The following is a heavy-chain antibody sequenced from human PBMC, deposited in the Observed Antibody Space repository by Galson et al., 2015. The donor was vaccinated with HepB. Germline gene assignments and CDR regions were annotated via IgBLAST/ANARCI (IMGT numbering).Heavy chain of an antibody. J-gene: IGHJ4*02. CDR2: INAGNGNT. CDR3: AREIKGRIQLWSLFY. V-gene: IGHV1-3*01. CDR1: GYTFTSYA. Sequence: SVKVSCKASGYTFTSYAMHWVRQAPGQRLEWMGWINAGNGNTKYSQKFQGRVTITRDTSASTAYMELSSLRSEDTAVYYCAREIKGRIQLWSLFYWGQGTLVTVSS. D-gene: IGHD5-18*01.